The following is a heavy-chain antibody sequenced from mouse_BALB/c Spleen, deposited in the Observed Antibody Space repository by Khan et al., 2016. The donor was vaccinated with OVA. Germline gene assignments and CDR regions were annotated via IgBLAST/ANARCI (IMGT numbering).Heavy chain of an antibody. CDR1: GFTFGSYG. CDR3: ATSYFYGYYFDY. CDR2: ISGDSNTI. Sequence: EVELVESGGGLVQPGGSRKLSCAASGFTFGSYGMHWVRQAPEKGLEWIAYISGDSNTIYYADTVKGRFTISRDNPKNTLFLQMTSLMSEDTARYYCATSYFYGYYFDYWGPGTPLTVSS. D-gene: IGHD1-1*01. J-gene: IGHJ2*01. V-gene: IGHV5-17*02.